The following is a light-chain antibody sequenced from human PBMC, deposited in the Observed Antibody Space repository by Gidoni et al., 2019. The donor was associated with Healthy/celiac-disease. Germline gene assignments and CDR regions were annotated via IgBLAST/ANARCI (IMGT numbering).Light chain of an antibody. J-gene: IGKJ1*01. V-gene: IGKV1-5*03. Sequence: DIPITQSPSTLSASVGDRVTITCRASQSISIWLAWYQQKPGKAPKLLIYKASSLESGVPSRFSGSGSGTEFTLTISSLQPDDFATYYCQQYNSYPGTFGQGTKVEIK. CDR1: QSISIW. CDR3: QQYNSYPGT. CDR2: KAS.